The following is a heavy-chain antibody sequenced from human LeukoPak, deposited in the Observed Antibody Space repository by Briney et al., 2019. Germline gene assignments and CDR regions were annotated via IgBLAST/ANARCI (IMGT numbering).Heavy chain of an antibody. J-gene: IGHJ6*02. CDR2: ISGGVTT. CDR1: GFTSIAYA. Sequence: GGSLRLSCVGSGFTSIAYALTWARQAPGKGLEWVSGISGGVTTYYADSVKGRFTISRDNSKNTLYLQMNSLRADDTAIYYCARNQQLGGHSYYYYGMDVWGQGTTVTVSS. CDR3: ARNQQLGGHSYYYYGMDV. D-gene: IGHD3-16*01. V-gene: IGHV3-23*01.